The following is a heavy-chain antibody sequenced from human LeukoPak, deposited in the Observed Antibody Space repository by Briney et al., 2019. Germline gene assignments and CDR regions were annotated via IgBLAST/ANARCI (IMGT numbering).Heavy chain of an antibody. CDR1: GGAFSSYA. V-gene: IGHV1-69*05. D-gene: IGHD2-21*01. CDR2: IIPIFGTA. Sequence: ASVKVSCKASGGAFSSYAINWVRQAPGQGLEWMGGIIPIFGTANYAQKFQGRVTITTDESTSTAYMELSSLRSEDTAVYYCASIPGDSGLGYFDYWGQGTLVTVSS. J-gene: IGHJ4*02. CDR3: ASIPGDSGLGYFDY.